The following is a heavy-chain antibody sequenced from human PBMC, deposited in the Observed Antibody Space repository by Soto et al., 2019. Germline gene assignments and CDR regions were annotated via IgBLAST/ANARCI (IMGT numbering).Heavy chain of an antibody. V-gene: IGHV1-69*13. Sequence: ASVKVSWKASGGTFTSYAISWVRQAPGRGLAWMGGLSPLFRTANYAQKFQGRVTITADESTSTAYMELSSLRSDDTAVYYCARGVVTAPPYNYYYGMDVWGQGTTVTVSS. J-gene: IGHJ6*02. D-gene: IGHD2-2*01. CDR1: GGTFTSYA. CDR2: LSPLFRTA. CDR3: ARGVVTAPPYNYYYGMDV.